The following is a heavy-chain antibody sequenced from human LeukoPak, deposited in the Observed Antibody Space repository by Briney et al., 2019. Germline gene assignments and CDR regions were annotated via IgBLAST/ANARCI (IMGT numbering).Heavy chain of an antibody. CDR2: IWYDGSNE. Sequence: GGSLRLSCVASGFTYANYAMNWVRQAPGKGLEWVAVIWYDGSNEYYADAVKGRFIISRDNSKNTVHLQMNSLRVEDTSVYYCAREISMFVNAFDLWGQGTLVAVSS. CDR1: GFTYANYA. V-gene: IGHV3-33*08. D-gene: IGHD3-10*02. J-gene: IGHJ3*01. CDR3: AREISMFVNAFDL.